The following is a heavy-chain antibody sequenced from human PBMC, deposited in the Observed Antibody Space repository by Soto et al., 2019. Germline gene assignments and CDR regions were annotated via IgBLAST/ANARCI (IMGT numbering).Heavy chain of an antibody. CDR2: INHSGST. Sequence: QVQLQQWGAGLLKPSETLSLTCAVYGGSFSDYYWTWIRQPPGKGLEWIGEINHSGSTNYNPSLKRRVTISVDTSKNQFSLKLSSVTAADTAVYYCARGGAGVTENWFDPWGQGTLVTVSS. V-gene: IGHV4-34*01. CDR1: GGSFSDYY. CDR3: ARGGAGVTENWFDP. D-gene: IGHD3-10*01. J-gene: IGHJ5*02.